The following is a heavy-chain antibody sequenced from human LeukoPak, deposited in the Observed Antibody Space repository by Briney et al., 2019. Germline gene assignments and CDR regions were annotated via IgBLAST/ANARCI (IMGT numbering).Heavy chain of an antibody. CDR1: GGPISGFY. Sequence: PAETLSLTCTVSGGPISGFYRSWMRQSPGKGLEWVAYIYNRGSTNSNPSLQSRVTISVDTSKNQFSLNLSSVTAADTAIYYCARHVLGGYNLHDGYCDYWGQGNLVAVSS. J-gene: IGHJ4*03. V-gene: IGHV4-59*08. D-gene: IGHD1-1*01. CDR2: IYNRGST. CDR3: ARHVLGGYNLHDGYCDY.